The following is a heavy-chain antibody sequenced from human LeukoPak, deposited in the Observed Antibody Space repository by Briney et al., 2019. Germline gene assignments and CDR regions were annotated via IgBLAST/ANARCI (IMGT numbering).Heavy chain of an antibody. Sequence: SETLSLTCTVSGGSISNYYWTWIRQPAGRGLEWIGRMSASGSSNYSPSLKSRDTMSVDTSKSRFSLRLNSVTAADTAVYYCARIYYYDSSGYYWFDPWGQGTLVTVSS. J-gene: IGHJ5*02. CDR2: MSASGSS. D-gene: IGHD3-22*01. V-gene: IGHV4-4*07. CDR1: GGSISNYY. CDR3: ARIYYYDSSGYYWFDP.